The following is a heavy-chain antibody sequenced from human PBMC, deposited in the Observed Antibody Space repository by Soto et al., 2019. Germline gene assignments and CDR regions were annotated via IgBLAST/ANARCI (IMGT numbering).Heavy chain of an antibody. CDR1: GGTFSSHS. D-gene: IGHD1-1*01. J-gene: IGHJ6*02. V-gene: IGHV1-69*13. CDR2: IIPIFGPA. CDR3: ATGSFTSTGGRIGYHYNAMDV. Sequence: SVKVSCKSSGGTFSSHSINWVRQAPGQGLEWMGGIIPIFGPADFAKKFQGRVTITADESTTTAYMELSSLTSEDTAVYYCATGSFTSTGGRIGYHYNAMDVWGQGTTVTVSS.